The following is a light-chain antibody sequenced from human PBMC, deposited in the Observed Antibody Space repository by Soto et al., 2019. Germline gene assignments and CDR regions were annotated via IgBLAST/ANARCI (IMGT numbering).Light chain of an antibody. CDR2: EVS. CDR1: SSDVGGYNY. V-gene: IGLV2-14*01. CDR3: SSYTSSTTGV. J-gene: IGLJ1*01. Sequence: QSALTQPASVSGSPAQSITISCTGTSSDVGGYNYVSWYQQHPGKAPKLIIYEVSNRPSGISNRFSGSKSGNTASLTISGLQAEDEADYYCSSYTSSTTGVFGTGTKVTVL.